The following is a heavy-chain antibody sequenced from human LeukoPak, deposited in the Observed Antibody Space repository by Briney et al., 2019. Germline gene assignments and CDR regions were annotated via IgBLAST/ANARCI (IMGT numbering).Heavy chain of an antibody. D-gene: IGHD2-2*01. Sequence: GGSLRLSCAASGFTFSSYEMNWVRQAPGKGLEWVANIKQDGSEKYYVDSVKGRFTISRDNAKNSLYLQMNSLRAEDTAVYYCARVRIVVVPAATDYYYYMDVWGKGTTVTVSS. CDR2: IKQDGSEK. CDR1: GFTFSSYE. J-gene: IGHJ6*03. CDR3: ARVRIVVVPAATDYYYYMDV. V-gene: IGHV3-7*01.